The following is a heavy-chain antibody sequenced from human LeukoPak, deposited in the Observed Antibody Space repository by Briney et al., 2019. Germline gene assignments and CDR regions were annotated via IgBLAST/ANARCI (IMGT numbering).Heavy chain of an antibody. CDR2: IYRSGST. J-gene: IGHJ4*02. D-gene: IGHD6-19*01. V-gene: IGHV4-4*07. CDR1: GGSLSSYF. Sequence: SETLSLTCTVSGGSLSSYFWTWIRQPAGKGLEWIGRIYRSGSTDCNPSLESRVTMSVDTSKNHFSLELSSMTAADTAVYYCARQIAVAGKAGFGYWGQGTLVTVSS. CDR3: ARQIAVAGKAGFGY.